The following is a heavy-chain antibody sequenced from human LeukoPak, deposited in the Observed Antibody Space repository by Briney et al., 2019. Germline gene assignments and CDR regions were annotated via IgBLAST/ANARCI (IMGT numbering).Heavy chain of an antibody. Sequence: GGSLRLSCEASGFTFNNYWMSWVRQAPGKGLEWVANIRYDGSEKYYVDSVKGRFTISRDNAKNSLFLQMNSLRAEDTAVYYCARDKQVGATHFDYWGQGTLVTVSS. CDR1: GFTFNNYW. CDR2: IRYDGSEK. D-gene: IGHD1-26*01. J-gene: IGHJ4*02. CDR3: ARDKQVGATHFDY. V-gene: IGHV3-7*01.